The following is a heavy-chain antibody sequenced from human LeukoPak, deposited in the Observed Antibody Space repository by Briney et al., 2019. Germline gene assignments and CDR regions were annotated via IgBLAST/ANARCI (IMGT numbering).Heavy chain of an antibody. J-gene: IGHJ6*02. CDR2: IHDTGST. CDR3: ARVEPYSYYFGMDV. D-gene: IGHD1-26*01. CDR1: GGSISTYY. V-gene: IGHV4-59*08. Sequence: SETLSLTCTVSGGSISTYYWSWIRQSPGKGLDWIGYIHDTGSTNYNPSLKSRVSISVDRSKSPFSLHLSSVTAADTAVYFCARVEPYSYYFGMDVWGRGTTVTVSS.